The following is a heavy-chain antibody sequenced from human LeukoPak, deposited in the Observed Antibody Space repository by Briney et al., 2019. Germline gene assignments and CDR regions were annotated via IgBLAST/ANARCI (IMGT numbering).Heavy chain of an antibody. CDR2: IYYSGST. Sequence: SETLSLTCTVSGGSISSYYWSWIRQPPGKGLEWIGYIYYSGSTNYNPSLKSRVTISVDTSKNQFSLKLSSVTAADTAVYYCGRVIGAFDYWGQGTLVTVSS. CDR1: GGSISSYY. V-gene: IGHV4-59*01. CDR3: GRVIGAFDY. J-gene: IGHJ4*02. D-gene: IGHD4/OR15-4a*01.